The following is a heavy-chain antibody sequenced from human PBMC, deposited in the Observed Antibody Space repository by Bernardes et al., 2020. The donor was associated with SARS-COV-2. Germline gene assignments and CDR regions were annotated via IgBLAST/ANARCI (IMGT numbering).Heavy chain of an antibody. CDR1: GFTFSSYA. CDR3: ARATDDDPDRPLGY. J-gene: IGHJ4*02. Sequence: GGSLRLSCAASGFTFSSYAMHWVRQAPGKGLEWVAVISHDGNTKFYADSVKGRFTISRDNSKNTLYLQMNSLRPEDTGVYYCARATDDDPDRPLGYWGQGTLVTVSS. V-gene: IGHV3-30*03. CDR2: ISHDGNTK. D-gene: IGHD3-22*01.